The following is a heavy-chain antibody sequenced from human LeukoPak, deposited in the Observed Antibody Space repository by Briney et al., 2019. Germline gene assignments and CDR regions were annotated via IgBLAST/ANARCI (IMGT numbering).Heavy chain of an antibody. D-gene: IGHD4-23*01. CDR3: ARGEATVVTPDWYFDL. CDR2: IYHSGST. Sequence: SQTLSLTCAVSGGSISSGDSSWRWIRQPPGKGLEWIGYIYHSGSTYYIPSLKSRVTISVDRSKNQFSLKLSSVTAADTAVYYCARGEATVVTPDWYFDLWGRGTLVTVSS. CDR1: GGSISSGDSS. V-gene: IGHV4-30-2*01. J-gene: IGHJ2*01.